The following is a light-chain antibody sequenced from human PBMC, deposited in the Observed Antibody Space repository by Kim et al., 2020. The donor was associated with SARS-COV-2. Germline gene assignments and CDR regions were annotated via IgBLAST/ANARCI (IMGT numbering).Light chain of an antibody. Sequence: ASVGDRVTSTCRASQSISTWVAWYQQNPGKVPKLLIYDVSSLESGVPSRFSGSGSGTEFTLTISSLQPDDLASYYCQQYNSYWRTFGQGTKVDI. CDR2: DVS. CDR1: QSISTW. J-gene: IGKJ1*01. CDR3: QQYNSYWRT. V-gene: IGKV1-5*01.